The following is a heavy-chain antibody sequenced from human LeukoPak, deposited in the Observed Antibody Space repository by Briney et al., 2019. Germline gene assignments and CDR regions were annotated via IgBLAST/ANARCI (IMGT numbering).Heavy chain of an antibody. D-gene: IGHD3-10*01. J-gene: IGHJ1*01. V-gene: IGHV4-59*08. CDR3: ARQTGYFRY. CDR2: IYYSGST. CDR1: GGSISSDY. Sequence: SETLSLTCTVSGGSISSDYWSWIRQPPGKGLEWIGHIYYSGSTNYNPSLKSRVPISVDTSKNQFSLKLNSVTAADTAVYYCARQTGYFRYWGQGTLVAVSS.